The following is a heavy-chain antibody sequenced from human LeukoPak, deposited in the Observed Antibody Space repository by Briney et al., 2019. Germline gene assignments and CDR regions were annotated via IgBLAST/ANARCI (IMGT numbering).Heavy chain of an antibody. D-gene: IGHD3-9*01. V-gene: IGHV4-4*07. J-gene: IGHJ4*02. CDR2: IYTSGST. CDR1: GGSISSYY. CDR3: ARVLRTGGYNLLTGPTLDY. Sequence: KPSETLSLTCTVSGGSISSYYWSWIRQPAGKGLEWIGRIYTSGSTNYNPSLKSRVTMSVDTSKNQFSLNLSSVTAADTAVYYCARVLRTGGYNLLTGPTLDYWGQGTLVTVSS.